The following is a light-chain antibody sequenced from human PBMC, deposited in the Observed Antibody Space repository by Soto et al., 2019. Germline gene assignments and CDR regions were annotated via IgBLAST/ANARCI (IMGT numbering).Light chain of an antibody. V-gene: IGKV2-30*01. CDR3: QQYVTSSPRT. CDR2: KVS. Sequence: DVVMTQSPLSLPVTLGQPASISCRSSQSLVYSDGNTYLNWFQQRPGQSPRRLIYKVSNRDSGVPQRFSGSASGKDFTLTITRLEPEDFAVYYCQQYVTSSPRTFGKGTKVDI. J-gene: IGKJ1*01. CDR1: QSLVYSDGNTY.